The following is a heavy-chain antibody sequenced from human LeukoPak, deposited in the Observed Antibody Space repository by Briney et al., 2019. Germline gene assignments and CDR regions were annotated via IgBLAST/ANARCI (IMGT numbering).Heavy chain of an antibody. J-gene: IGHJ4*02. Sequence: PGGSLRLSCAASGFTFSSYQMTWVRQAPGKGLQWVSYITSTGTTIHYADSVKGRFTISRDNANNSLFLQMNSLRAEDTAVYYCARIMVATTREAFDYWGQGTLVTVSS. CDR2: ITSTGTTI. CDR3: ARIMVATTREAFDY. CDR1: GFTFSSYQ. D-gene: IGHD5-12*01. V-gene: IGHV3-48*03.